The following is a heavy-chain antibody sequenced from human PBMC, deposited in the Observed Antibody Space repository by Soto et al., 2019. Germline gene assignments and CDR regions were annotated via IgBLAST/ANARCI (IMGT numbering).Heavy chain of an antibody. J-gene: IGHJ5*02. Sequence: SETLSLTCTVSGGSITSSSSYWGWVRQPPGKGLEWIGSVYYSGSPLYNPSLKSRVTISVDTSRDQFSLTLSSVTAADTATFFCARFFIMVRGVRNLWSAPGGQGTLVTVSS. D-gene: IGHD3-10*01. CDR3: ARFFIMVRGVRNLWSAP. V-gene: IGHV4-39*01. CDR2: VYYSGSP. CDR1: GGSITSSSSY.